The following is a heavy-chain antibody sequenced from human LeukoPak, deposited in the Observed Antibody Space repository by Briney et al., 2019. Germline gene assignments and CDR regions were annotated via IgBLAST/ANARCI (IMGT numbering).Heavy chain of an antibody. CDR1: GGTFSSYA. J-gene: IGHJ5*02. CDR2: IIPIFGTA. D-gene: IGHD5-18*01. Sequence: SVKVSCKASGGTFSSYAISWVRQAPGQGLEWMGGIIPIFGTANYAQKFQGRVTITADESTSTAYMELRSLRSDDTAVYYCARVGTAMVSKNWFDPWGQGTLVTVSS. V-gene: IGHV1-69*13. CDR3: ARVGTAMVSKNWFDP.